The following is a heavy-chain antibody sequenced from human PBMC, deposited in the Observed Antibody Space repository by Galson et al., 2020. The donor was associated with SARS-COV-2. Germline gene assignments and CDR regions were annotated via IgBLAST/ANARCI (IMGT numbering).Heavy chain of an antibody. Sequence: ASVKVSCKASGYTFTSYDINWVRQATGQGLEWMGWMNPNSGNTGYAQKFQGRVTMTRNTSISTAYMELSSLRSEDTAVYYCARGSDGDYGPIIDYWGQGTLVTVSS. J-gene: IGHJ4*02. D-gene: IGHD4-17*01. V-gene: IGHV1-8*01. CDR2: MNPNSGNT. CDR1: GYTFTSYD. CDR3: ARGSDGDYGPIIDY.